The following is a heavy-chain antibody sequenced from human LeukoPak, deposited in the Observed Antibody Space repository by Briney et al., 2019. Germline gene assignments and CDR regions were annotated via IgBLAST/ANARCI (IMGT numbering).Heavy chain of an antibody. CDR1: GFTFSSYA. J-gene: IGHJ4*02. CDR3: AKDMGYSSGIDY. CDR2: ISGSGGST. D-gene: IGHD6-19*01. Sequence: PGASLRLSCAASGFTFSSYAMSWVRQAPGKGLEWVSAISGSGGSTYYADSVKGRFTISRDNSKNTLYLQMNSLRAEDTAVYYCAKDMGYSSGIDYWGQGKLVTVSS. V-gene: IGHV3-23*01.